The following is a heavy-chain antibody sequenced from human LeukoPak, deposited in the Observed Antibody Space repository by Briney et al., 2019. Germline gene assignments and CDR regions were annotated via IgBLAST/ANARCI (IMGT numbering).Heavy chain of an antibody. CDR2: IYYSGST. V-gene: IGHV4-59*01. CDR1: GGSISSYY. D-gene: IGHD1-1*01. CDR3: ARDLEGHFDY. Sequence: SETLSLTCTVSGGSISSYYWSWIRQPPGKGLEWIGYIYYSGSTNYNPSLKSRVTISVDTSKNQVSLKLSSVTAADTAVYYCARDLEGHFDYWGQGTLVTVSS. J-gene: IGHJ4*02.